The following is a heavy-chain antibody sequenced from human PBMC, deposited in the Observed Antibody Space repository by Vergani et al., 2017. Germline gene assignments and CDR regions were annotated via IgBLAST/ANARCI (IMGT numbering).Heavy chain of an antibody. V-gene: IGHV3-21*01. CDR2: ISSSSSYI. Sequence: EVQLVESGGGLVKPGGSLRLSCAASGFPFSSYSMNWVRQAPGKGLEWVSSISSSSSYIYYADSVKGRFTISRDNAKNSLYLQMNSLRAEDTAVYYCARSAKIAVAGTLAYWGQGTLVTVSS. D-gene: IGHD6-19*01. J-gene: IGHJ4*02. CDR1: GFPFSSYS. CDR3: ARSAKIAVAGTLAY.